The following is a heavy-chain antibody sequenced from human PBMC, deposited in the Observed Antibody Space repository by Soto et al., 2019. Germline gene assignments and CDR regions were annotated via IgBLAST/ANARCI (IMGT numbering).Heavy chain of an antibody. D-gene: IGHD1-26*01. V-gene: IGHV1-18*01. J-gene: IGHJ4*02. Sequence: QVQLVQSGAEVKKPGASVKVSCKASGYTFTSYGISWVRQAPGQGREWMGWISANNGNTNYAQKLQGRVTMTTDTSTSTGYMELRSLRSDDTAVYYCARDRGSYALDYWGQGTLVTVSS. CDR3: ARDRGSYALDY. CDR1: GYTFTSYG. CDR2: ISANNGNT.